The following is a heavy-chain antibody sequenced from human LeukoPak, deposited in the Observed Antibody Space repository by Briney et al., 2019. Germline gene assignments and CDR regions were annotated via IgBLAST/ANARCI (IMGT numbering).Heavy chain of an antibody. CDR1: GGTFSSYG. Sequence: ASVKVSCKASGGTFSSYGISWVRQAPGQGLEWMGWISAYNGNTNYAQKLQGRVTMTTDTSTSTAYMELRSLRSDDTAVYYCARDRSGYDAFDIWGQGTMVTVSS. CDR2: ISAYNGNT. V-gene: IGHV1-18*01. D-gene: IGHD3-22*01. J-gene: IGHJ3*02. CDR3: ARDRSGYDAFDI.